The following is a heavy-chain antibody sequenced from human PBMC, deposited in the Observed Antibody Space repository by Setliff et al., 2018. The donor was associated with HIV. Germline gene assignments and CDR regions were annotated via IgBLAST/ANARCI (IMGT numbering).Heavy chain of an antibody. CDR3: ARDTELKQWLVRSPSFYFDY. J-gene: IGHJ4*02. D-gene: IGHD6-19*01. V-gene: IGHV1-2*02. CDR1: GYVFSDYQ. CDR2: IIPNSGGT. Sequence: ASVKVSCKASGYVFSDYQIHWVRQAPGQGLEYMGYIIPNSGGTTFARKFQDRVTMTRDTSISTVYLELSRLTSDDTAVYFCARDTELKQWLVRSPSFYFDYWGQGTLVTVSS.